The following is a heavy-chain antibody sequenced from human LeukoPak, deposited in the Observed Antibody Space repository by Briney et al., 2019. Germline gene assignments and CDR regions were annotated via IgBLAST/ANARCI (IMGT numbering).Heavy chain of an antibody. J-gene: IGHJ4*02. CDR1: GGSFSGYY. Sequence: SSETLSLTCAVYGGSFSGYYWSWIRQPPGKGLEWIGEINHSGSTNYNPSLRSRVTISIDTSKNQFSLNLSSVTAADTAVYYCARVQATYYFDYWGQGTLVTVSS. CDR3: ARVQATYYFDY. V-gene: IGHV4-34*01. CDR2: INHSGST.